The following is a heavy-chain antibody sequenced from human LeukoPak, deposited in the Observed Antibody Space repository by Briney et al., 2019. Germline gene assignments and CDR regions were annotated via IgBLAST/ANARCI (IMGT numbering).Heavy chain of an antibody. D-gene: IGHD6-13*01. Sequence: GGSLRLSCAASGFTFSSYGMHWVRQAPGKGREWGAAISYDGTNKYYAESVKGRFTISRDDAKNTMYLQMNSLRPEDTAVYYCAKVVKAAALGWFDPWGQGTLVTVSS. CDR1: GFTFSSYG. J-gene: IGHJ5*02. CDR3: AKVVKAAALGWFDP. V-gene: IGHV3-30*18. CDR2: ISYDGTNK.